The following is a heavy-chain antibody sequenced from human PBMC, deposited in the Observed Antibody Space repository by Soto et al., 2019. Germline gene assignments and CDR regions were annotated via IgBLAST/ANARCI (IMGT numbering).Heavy chain of an antibody. V-gene: IGHV5-10-1*04. Sequence: PGESLKISCKGSGYSFTSYWISWVRQMPGKGLEWMGRIDPSDSYTNYSPSFQGQVTISADKSISTSYLQWSSLKASDTAMYYCARYLVPAAIVSEIYGMDVWGQGTTVTVSS. CDR1: GYSFTSYW. J-gene: IGHJ6*02. D-gene: IGHD2-2*02. CDR2: IDPSDSYT. CDR3: ARYLVPAAIVSEIYGMDV.